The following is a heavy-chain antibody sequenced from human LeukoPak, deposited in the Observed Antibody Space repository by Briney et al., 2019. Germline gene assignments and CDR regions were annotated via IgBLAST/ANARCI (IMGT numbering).Heavy chain of an antibody. CDR2: ISGSGDST. V-gene: IGHV3-23*01. J-gene: IGHJ4*02. D-gene: IGHD3-3*01. CDR3: AKGKLRLLDY. Sequence: VSAISGSGDSTYYADSVKGRFTISRDTSKKTLYLQMTSLRAEDTATYYCAKGKLRLLDYWGQGTLVTVSS.